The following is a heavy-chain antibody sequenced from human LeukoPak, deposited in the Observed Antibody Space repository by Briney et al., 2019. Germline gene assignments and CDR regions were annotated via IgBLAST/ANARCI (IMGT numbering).Heavy chain of an antibody. Sequence: PGGSLRLSCAASGFTFSSYWMHWVRQAPGKGLVWVSRINSDGSSTSYADSVKGRFTISRDNAKNTLYLQMNSLRAEDTAVYYCARDGDTAMVVRMSGFDYWGQGTLVTVSS. CDR3: ARDGDTAMVVRMSGFDY. D-gene: IGHD5-18*01. J-gene: IGHJ4*02. V-gene: IGHV3-74*01. CDR1: GFTFSSYW. CDR2: INSDGSST.